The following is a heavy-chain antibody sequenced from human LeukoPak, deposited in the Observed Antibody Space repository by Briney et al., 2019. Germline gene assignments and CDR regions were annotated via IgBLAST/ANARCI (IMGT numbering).Heavy chain of an antibody. D-gene: IGHD3-3*01. CDR1: GFTFTNFG. CDR3: VRGIAGRIATFGVIRGGYFDY. Sequence: PGGSLRLSCATSGFTFTNFGLNCVRQAPGRGLEWVSCIGSSSTITNYADAVEGRFTISRESDTKSLHLQMDSLRVEDTAVYYCVRGIAGRIATFGVIRGGYFDYWGQGTLVTVSS. J-gene: IGHJ4*02. CDR2: IGSSSTIT. V-gene: IGHV3-48*01.